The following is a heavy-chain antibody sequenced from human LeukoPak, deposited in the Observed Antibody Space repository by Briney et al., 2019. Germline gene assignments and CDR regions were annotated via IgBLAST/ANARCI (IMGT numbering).Heavy chain of an antibody. Sequence: SVKVSCKASGGTFSSYAISWVRQAPGQGLEWMGGTIPIFGTANYAQKFQGRVTITTDESTSTAYMELSGLRSEDTAVYYCARGKDRYFDWLSAYWGQGTLVTVSS. J-gene: IGHJ4*02. CDR1: GGTFSSYA. CDR2: TIPIFGTA. D-gene: IGHD3-9*01. CDR3: ARGKDRYFDWLSAY. V-gene: IGHV1-69*05.